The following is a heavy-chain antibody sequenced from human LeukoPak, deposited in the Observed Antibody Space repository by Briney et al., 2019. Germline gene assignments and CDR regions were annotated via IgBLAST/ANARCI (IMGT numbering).Heavy chain of an antibody. CDR3: TTDGGVIVVVPAARGQVDY. J-gene: IGHJ4*02. D-gene: IGHD2-2*01. CDR2: IKSKTDGGTT. V-gene: IGHV3-15*01. CDR1: GFTFSNAW. Sequence: GGSLRLSCAASGFTFSNAWMSWVRQAPGKGLEWVGRIKSKTDGGTTDYAAPVKGRFTISRDDSKNTLYLQMNSLKTEDTAVYYCTTDGGVIVVVPAARGQVDYWGQGTQVTVSS.